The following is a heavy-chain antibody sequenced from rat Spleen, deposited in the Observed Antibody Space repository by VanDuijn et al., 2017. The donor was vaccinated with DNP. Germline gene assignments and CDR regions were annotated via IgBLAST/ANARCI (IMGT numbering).Heavy chain of an antibody. CDR3: TTGGAAAY. D-gene: IGHD1-2*01. CDR1: GFTFSDYN. Sequence: EVQLVESGGGLVQPGGSLKLSCAASGFTFSDYNMAWVRQAPKKGLEWVTTIIFDGSPTYYRDSVKGRFTISRDNAKSTLYLQMDSLRSEETATYYCTTGGAAAYWGQGTLVTVSS. CDR2: IIFDGSPT. V-gene: IGHV5S10*01. J-gene: IGHJ3*01.